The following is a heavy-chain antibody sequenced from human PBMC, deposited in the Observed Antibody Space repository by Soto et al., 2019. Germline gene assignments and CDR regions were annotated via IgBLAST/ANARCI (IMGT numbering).Heavy chain of an antibody. CDR3: AKDRRTLSSFDY. Sequence: PGGSLRLSCAASGFSFGSYAMTWVRQAPGKGLEWVASIGGRGGSTYHADSVKGRFTISRDNSKNTLYLQTNSLRAEDTAVYYCAKDRRTLSSFDYWGQGTLVTVSS. V-gene: IGHV3-23*01. CDR1: GFSFGSYA. D-gene: IGHD3-16*02. CDR2: IGGRGGST. J-gene: IGHJ4*02.